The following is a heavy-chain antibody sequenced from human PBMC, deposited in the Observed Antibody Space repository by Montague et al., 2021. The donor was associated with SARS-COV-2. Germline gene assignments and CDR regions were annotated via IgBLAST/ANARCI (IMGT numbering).Heavy chain of an antibody. Sequence: SQTLSLTCTVSGGSISSSSYYWGWIRQPPGKGLEWIGSIYYSGSTYYNPSLKSRVTISVDTSKNPFSLKLISVTAADTAVYYWARKASRGITIFGVDTASYYFDYWGQGTLVTVSS. J-gene: IGHJ4*02. V-gene: IGHV4-39*01. CDR3: ARKASRGITIFGVDTASYYFDY. D-gene: IGHD3-3*01. CDR1: GGSISSSSYY. CDR2: IYYSGST.